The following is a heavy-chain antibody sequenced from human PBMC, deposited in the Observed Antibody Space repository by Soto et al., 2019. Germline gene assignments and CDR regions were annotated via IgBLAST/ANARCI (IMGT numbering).Heavy chain of an antibody. CDR1: GYSFSSYW. CDR3: ARYCSGGSCYRPSYKFDY. V-gene: IGHV5-51*01. D-gene: IGHD2-15*01. Sequence: GESLKISCKGSGYSFSSYWIGWVRQMPGQGPEWMGIIYPGDSDTRYSPSFQGQVTISADKSVSTAYLQWSSLKASDTAMYYCARYCSGGSCYRPSYKFDYWGQGNLVTVSS. CDR2: IYPGDSDT. J-gene: IGHJ4*02.